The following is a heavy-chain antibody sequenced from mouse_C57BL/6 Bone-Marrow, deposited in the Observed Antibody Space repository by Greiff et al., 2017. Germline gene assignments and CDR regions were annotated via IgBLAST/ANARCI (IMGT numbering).Heavy chain of an antibody. J-gene: IGHJ4*01. V-gene: IGHV14-4*01. CDR1: GFNIKDDY. CDR3: TTGGDY. Sequence: EVQLQQSGAELVRPGASVKLSCTASGFNIKDDYMHWVKQRPEQGLEWIGWIDPENGDTEYAPKFQGTATITADTSSNTAYLQLSSLTSEDTAVYYCTTGGDYWGQGTSVTVSS. CDR2: IDPENGDT.